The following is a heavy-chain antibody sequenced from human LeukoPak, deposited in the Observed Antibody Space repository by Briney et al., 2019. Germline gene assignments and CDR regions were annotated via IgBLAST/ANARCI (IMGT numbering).Heavy chain of an antibody. Sequence: GASVKVSCRASGYTFTGYYMHWVRQAPGQGLEWMGWINPNSGGANYAQKFQGRVTMTRDTSISTAYMELSRLRSDDTAVYYCARKPSYSYGQGYYYYMDVWGKGTTVTVSS. CDR1: GYTFTGYY. V-gene: IGHV1-2*02. J-gene: IGHJ6*03. CDR3: ARKPSYSYGQGYYYYMDV. D-gene: IGHD5-18*01. CDR2: INPNSGGA.